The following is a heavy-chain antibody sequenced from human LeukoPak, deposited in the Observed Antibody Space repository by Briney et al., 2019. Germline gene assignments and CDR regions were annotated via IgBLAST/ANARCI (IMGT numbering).Heavy chain of an antibody. J-gene: IGHJ4*02. Sequence: TGGSLRLSCAASGFTFSGSAMHWVRQASGRGLEWVGRIRSKANSYATAYAASVKGRFTISRDDSKNTAYLQMNSLKTEDTAVYYCTTTTYYYDSSGYDWGQGTLVTVSS. V-gene: IGHV3-73*01. CDR2: IRSKANSYAT. CDR1: GFTFSGSA. D-gene: IGHD3-22*01. CDR3: TTTTYYYDSSGYD.